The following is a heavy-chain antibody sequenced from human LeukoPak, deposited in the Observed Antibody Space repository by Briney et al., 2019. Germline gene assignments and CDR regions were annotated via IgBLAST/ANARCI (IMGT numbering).Heavy chain of an antibody. Sequence: QPGGSLRLSCAASGVTLSSYWMTWVRQAPGKGLECVANIRRDGTQEHYVDSVEGRFTISRDNAKNSLYLQMNSLRAEDTAVYYCARLSSGSYWGIGYWGQGTLVTVSS. J-gene: IGHJ4*02. D-gene: IGHD1-26*01. V-gene: IGHV3-7*01. CDR2: IRRDGTQE. CDR3: ARLSSGSYWGIGY. CDR1: GVTLSSYW.